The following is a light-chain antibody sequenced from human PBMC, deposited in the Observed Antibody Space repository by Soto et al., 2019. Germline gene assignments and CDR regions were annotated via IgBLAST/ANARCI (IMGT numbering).Light chain of an antibody. V-gene: IGLV1-44*01. J-gene: IGLJ3*02. CDR2: NNN. Sequence: QPVLTQPPSASGTPGQRVTISCSGSRSNIGNNAVSWYQQFPGTAPKLLIYNNNQRPSGVPDRFSGSKSGTSASLAISGLQSEDEADYCCATWDDSLNARGVFGGGTKVTVL. CDR1: RSNIGNNA. CDR3: ATWDDSLNARGV.